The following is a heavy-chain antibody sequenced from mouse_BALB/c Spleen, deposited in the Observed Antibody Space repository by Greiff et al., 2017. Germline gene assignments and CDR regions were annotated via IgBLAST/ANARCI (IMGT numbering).Heavy chain of an antibody. CDR2: ISSGSSTI. CDR1: GFTFSSFG. V-gene: IGHV5-17*02. CDR3: ARAYYYEYFDV. D-gene: IGHD2-4*01. J-gene: IGHJ1*01. Sequence: EVKLVESGGGLVQPGGSRKLSCAASGFTFSSFGMHWVRQAPEKGLEWVAYISSGSSTIYYADTVKGRFTISRDNPKNTLFLQMTSLRSEDTAMYYCARAYYYEYFDVWGAGTTVTVSS.